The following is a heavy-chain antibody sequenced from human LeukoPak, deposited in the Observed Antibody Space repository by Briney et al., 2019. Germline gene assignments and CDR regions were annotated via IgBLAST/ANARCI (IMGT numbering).Heavy chain of an antibody. V-gene: IGHV4-34*01. CDR1: GGSFSGYY. CDR2: INHSGST. CDR3: ARKLTSIAAAGTRKEPNWFDP. J-gene: IGHJ5*02. D-gene: IGHD6-13*01. Sequence: PSETLSLTCAVYGGSFSGYYWSWIRQPPGKGLEWIGEINHSGSTNYNPSLKSRVTISVDTSKNQFSLKLSSVTAADTAVYYCARKLTSIAAAGTRKEPNWFDPWGQGTLVTVSS.